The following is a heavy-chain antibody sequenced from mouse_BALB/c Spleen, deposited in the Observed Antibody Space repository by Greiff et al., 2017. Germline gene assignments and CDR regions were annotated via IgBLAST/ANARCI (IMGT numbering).Heavy chain of an antibody. V-gene: IGHV5-6*01. Sequence: EVQRVESGGGLVKPGGSLKLSCAASGFTFSSYAMSWVRQTPEKRLEWVASISSGGSYTYYPDSVKGRFTISRDNAKNTLYLQMSSLKSEDTALYYCARQVIYDSYYEDYYAMDYWGQGTSVTVSS. CDR2: ISSGGSYT. CDR3: ARQVIYDSYYEDYYAMDY. J-gene: IGHJ4*01. CDR1: GFTFSSYA. D-gene: IGHD2-3*01.